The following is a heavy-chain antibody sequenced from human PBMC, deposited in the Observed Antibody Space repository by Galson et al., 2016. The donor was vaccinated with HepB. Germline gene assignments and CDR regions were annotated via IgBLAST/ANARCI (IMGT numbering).Heavy chain of an antibody. Sequence: SLRLSCAASGLTFSNYAMHWARQAPGVGLEWVSGIGGSDTGTYYADSVRGRFTISRDNSKKPLYLQMTSLRAGDAAVYYCAKDRGGRVDTGTLNYWGQGTLVTVSS. D-gene: IGHD5-18*01. CDR1: GLTFSNYA. J-gene: IGHJ4*02. V-gene: IGHV3-23*01. CDR2: IGGSDTGT. CDR3: AKDRGGRVDTGTLNY.